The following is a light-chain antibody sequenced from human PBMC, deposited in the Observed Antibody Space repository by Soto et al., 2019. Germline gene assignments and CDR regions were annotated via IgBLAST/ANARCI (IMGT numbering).Light chain of an antibody. V-gene: IGLV1-44*01. CDR3: AAWDDSLNGLV. J-gene: IGLJ3*02. Sequence: SVLTQRPSASGTPGQRVIIPCSGSSSNIGSNSVNWYQQLPGTAPKLLIYSNNQRPSGVPDRFSGSKSGTSASLANSGLLSEDEADYYCAAWDDSLNGLVFGGGT. CDR2: SNN. CDR1: SSNIGSNS.